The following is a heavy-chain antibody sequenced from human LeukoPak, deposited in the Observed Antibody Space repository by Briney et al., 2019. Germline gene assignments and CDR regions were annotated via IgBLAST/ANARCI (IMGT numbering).Heavy chain of an antibody. CDR3: ARVIGSWMSYYYYGMDV. Sequence: GGSLRLSCAASGFTFSSYSMNWVRQAPGKGLEWVSSISSSSSYIYYADSVKGRFTISRDNAKNSLYLQMNSLRAEDTAVYYCARVIGSWMSYYYYGMDVWGQGTTVTVSS. CDR1: GFTFSSYS. CDR2: ISSSSSYI. V-gene: IGHV3-21*01. D-gene: IGHD5-12*01. J-gene: IGHJ6*02.